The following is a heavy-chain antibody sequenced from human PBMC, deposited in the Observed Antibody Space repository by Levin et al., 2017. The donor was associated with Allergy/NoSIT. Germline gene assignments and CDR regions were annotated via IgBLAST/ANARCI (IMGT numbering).Heavy chain of an antibody. CDR3: ARLRRITMVRGVIRTFDY. J-gene: IGHJ4*02. CDR1: GGSISSSSYY. V-gene: IGHV4-39*01. D-gene: IGHD3-10*01. CDR2: IYYSGST. Sequence: SQTLSLTCTVSGGSISSSSYYWGWIRQPPGKGLEWIGSIYYSGSTYYNPSLKSRVTISVDTSKNQFSLKLSSVTAADTAVYYCARLRRITMVRGVIRTFDYWGQGTLVTVSS.